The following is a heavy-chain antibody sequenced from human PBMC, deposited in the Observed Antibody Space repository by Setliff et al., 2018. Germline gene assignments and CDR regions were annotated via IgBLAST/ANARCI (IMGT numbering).Heavy chain of an antibody. V-gene: IGHV4-38-2*02. CDR3: ARDNRARHYMDV. D-gene: IGHD3-10*01. CDR2: ILFSGDT. J-gene: IGHJ6*03. CDR1: GYSISSGFS. Sequence: SETLSLTCAVSGYSISSGFSWVWIRQSPGKGLEWTGRILFSGDTYYNPSLNSRVTISADTSKNQFSLNLSSVTAADTAVYYCARDNRARHYMDVWGKGTTVTVSS.